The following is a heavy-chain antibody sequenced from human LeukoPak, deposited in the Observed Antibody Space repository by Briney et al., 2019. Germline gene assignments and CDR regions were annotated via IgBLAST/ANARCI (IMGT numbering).Heavy chain of an antibody. J-gene: IGHJ3*02. D-gene: IGHD5-18*01. CDR2: IDPSDSYT. CDR1: GYSFTSYW. V-gene: IGHV5-10-1*01. Sequence: GESLKISCKGSGYSFTSYWISWVRQMPGKGLEWMGRIDPSDSYTNYSPSFQGHVTISADKSISTAYLQWSSLKASNTAMYYCARLNVGTAMSDAFDIWGQGTMVTVSS. CDR3: ARLNVGTAMSDAFDI.